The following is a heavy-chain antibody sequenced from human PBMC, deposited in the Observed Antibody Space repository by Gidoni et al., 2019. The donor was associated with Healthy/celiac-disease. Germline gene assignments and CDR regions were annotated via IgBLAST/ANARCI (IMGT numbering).Heavy chain of an antibody. CDR3: AKEGGYRYGYFDYFDY. V-gene: IGHV3-23*01. CDR2: IRGSGGST. J-gene: IGHJ4*02. CDR1: GFTFSSYA. D-gene: IGHD5-18*01. Sequence: EVQLLESGGGLVQPGGSLRRSCAASGFTFSSYAMSWIRQAPGKGLEWVSAIRGSGGSTYYADAVQGRFTISRDNSKNTRYLQMNSLRAEDTAVYYCAKEGGYRYGYFDYFDYWGQGTLVTVSS.